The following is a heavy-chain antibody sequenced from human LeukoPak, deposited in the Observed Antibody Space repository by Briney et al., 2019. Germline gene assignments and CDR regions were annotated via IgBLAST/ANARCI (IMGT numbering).Heavy chain of an antibody. CDR2: ISYDGSNK. CDR3: AKPAKTDYADY. CDR1: GFTFSSYG. D-gene: IGHD1-14*01. J-gene: IGHJ4*02. V-gene: IGHV3-30*18. Sequence: GGSLRLSCAASGFTFSSYGMHWVRQAPGKGLEWVAVISYDGSNKYYADSVRGRFTISRDNSKNTLYLQMNSLRAEDTAVYYCAKPAKTDYADYWGQGTLVTVSS.